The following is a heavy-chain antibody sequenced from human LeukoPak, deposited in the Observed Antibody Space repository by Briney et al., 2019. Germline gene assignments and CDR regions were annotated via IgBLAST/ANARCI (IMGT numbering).Heavy chain of an antibody. CDR3: ARVASGSGSYFY. Sequence: PGGSLRLSCAASGFTFRSYGMHWVRQAPGKGLEWVAFIRYDGSSKYYSDSVKGRFTISRDNSENTLYLQMDSLRAEDTAVYYCARVASGSGSYFYWGQGTLVTVSS. J-gene: IGHJ4*02. CDR1: GFTFRSYG. D-gene: IGHD3-10*01. V-gene: IGHV3-30*02. CDR2: IRYDGSSK.